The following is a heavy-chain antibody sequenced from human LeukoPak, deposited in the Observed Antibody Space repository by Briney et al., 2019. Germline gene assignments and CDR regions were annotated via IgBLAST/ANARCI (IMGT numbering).Heavy chain of an antibody. CDR2: INPNSGGT. J-gene: IGHJ6*02. V-gene: IGHV1-2*02. D-gene: IGHD2-2*01. CDR1: GYTFTGYY. Sequence: GASVKVSCKASGYTFTGYYMHWVRQAPGQGLEWMGWINPNSGGTNYAQKFQGRVTMTRDTSISTAYMELSRLRSDDTAVYYCARGYCSSTSCYVGYYYYYYGMDVWGQGTTVTVSS. CDR3: ARGYCSSTSCYVGYYYYYYGMDV.